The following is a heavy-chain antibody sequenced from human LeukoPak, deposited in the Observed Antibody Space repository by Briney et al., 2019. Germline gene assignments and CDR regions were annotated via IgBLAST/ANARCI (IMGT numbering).Heavy chain of an antibody. CDR3: VRGLLEWLRLETYYFDY. D-gene: IGHD3-3*01. CDR1: GFIFSDYG. Sequence: GGSLRLSCVASGFIFSDYGIQWVRQAPGKGLEWVATIKTDGSQKYYVDSVKGRFSISRDNANNSLYLQMNSLRADDTATYYCVRGLLEWLRLETYYFDYWGQGILVTVSS. CDR2: IKTDGSQK. J-gene: IGHJ4*02. V-gene: IGHV3-7*01.